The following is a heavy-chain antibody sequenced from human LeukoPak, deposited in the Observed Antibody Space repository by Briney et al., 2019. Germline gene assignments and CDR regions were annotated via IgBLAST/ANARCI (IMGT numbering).Heavy chain of an antibody. CDR2: IYYSGST. D-gene: IGHD3-16*01. CDR1: GGSISSSSYY. CDR3: ARDPSGWFGGVTAAAFDI. Sequence: SETLSLTCTVSGGSISSSSYYWGWIRQPPGKGLEWIGSIYYSGSTYYNPSLKSRVTISVDTSKNQFSLKLSSVTAADTAVYYCARDPSGWFGGVTAAAFDIWGQGTMVTVSS. J-gene: IGHJ3*02. V-gene: IGHV4-39*07.